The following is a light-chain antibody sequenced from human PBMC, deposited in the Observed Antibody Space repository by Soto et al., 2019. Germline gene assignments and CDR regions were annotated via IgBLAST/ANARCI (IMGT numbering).Light chain of an antibody. CDR2: EGS. CDR1: SSDVGSYNL. CDR3: CSYAGSSTFHVV. Sequence: QSVLTQPASVSGSPGQSITISCTGTSSDVGSYNLVSWYQQHPGKAPKLMIYEGSKRPSGVSNRFSGSKSGNTASLTISGLQAEAEADYYCCSYAGSSTFHVVFGGGTKVTVL. J-gene: IGLJ2*01. V-gene: IGLV2-23*03.